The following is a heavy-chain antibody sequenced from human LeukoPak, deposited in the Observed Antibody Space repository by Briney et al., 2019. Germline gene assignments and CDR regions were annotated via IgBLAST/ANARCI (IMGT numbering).Heavy chain of an antibody. Sequence: GRSLRLSCAASGFTFSSYWMSWVRQAPGKGLEWVANIKQDGSVKYYVDSVKGRFTISKDNAKNSLYLQMNSLRAEDTAVYYCAREMNTVVTPDYFDYWGQGTLVTVSS. CDR3: AREMNTVVTPDYFDY. V-gene: IGHV3-7*01. CDR2: IKQDGSVK. J-gene: IGHJ4*02. D-gene: IGHD4-23*01. CDR1: GFTFSSYW.